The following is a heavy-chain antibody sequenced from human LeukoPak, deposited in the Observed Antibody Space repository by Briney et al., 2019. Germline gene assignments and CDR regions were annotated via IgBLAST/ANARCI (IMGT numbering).Heavy chain of an antibody. CDR3: AKGVGGSYYDILTGYYTLVY. V-gene: IGHV3-23*01. CDR1: GFTFSSYA. Sequence: GGSLRLSCAASGFTFSSYAMSWVRQAPGKGLEWVSAISGSGGSTYYADSVKGRFTISRDNSKNTVYLQMNSLRAEDTAVYYCAKGVGGSYYDILTGYYTLVYWGQGTLVTVSS. D-gene: IGHD3-9*01. J-gene: IGHJ4*02. CDR2: ISGSGGST.